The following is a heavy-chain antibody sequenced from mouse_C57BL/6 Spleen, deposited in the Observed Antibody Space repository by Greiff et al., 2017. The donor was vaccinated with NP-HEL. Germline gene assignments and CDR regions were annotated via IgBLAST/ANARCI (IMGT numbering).Heavy chain of an antibody. Sequence: VQLQQSGAELVRPGTSVKLSCKASGYTFTSYWMHWVKQRPGQGLEWIGVIDPSDSYTNYNQKFKGKATLTVDTSSSTAYMQLSSLTAEDSAFYYCARGVTTTGGAWFAYWGQGTLVTVSA. CDR1: GYTFTSYW. J-gene: IGHJ3*01. CDR3: ARGVTTTGGAWFAY. CDR2: IDPSDSYT. D-gene: IGHD2-2*01. V-gene: IGHV1-59*01.